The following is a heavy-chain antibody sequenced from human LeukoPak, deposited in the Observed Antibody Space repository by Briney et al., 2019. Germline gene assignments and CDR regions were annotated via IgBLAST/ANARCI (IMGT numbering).Heavy chain of an antibody. Sequence: TSETLSLTCTVSGGSISSYYWSWIRQPPGKGLEWIGYIYYSGSTNYNPSLKSRVTISVDTSKNQFSLKLSSVTAADTAVYYCARTGWELRLDYYYYYMDVWGKGTTVTISS. CDR1: GGSISSYY. V-gene: IGHV4-59*01. J-gene: IGHJ6*03. D-gene: IGHD1-26*01. CDR2: IYYSGST. CDR3: ARTGWELRLDYYYYYMDV.